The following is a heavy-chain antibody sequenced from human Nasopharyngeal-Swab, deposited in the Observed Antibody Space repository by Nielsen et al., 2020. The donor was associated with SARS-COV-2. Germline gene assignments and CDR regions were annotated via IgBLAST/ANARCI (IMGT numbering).Heavy chain of an antibody. CDR2: MNPNSGNT. J-gene: IGHJ5*02. CDR3: AAQPLVVAATGGFDP. CDR1: GYTFTSYG. Sequence: ASVKVSCKASGYTFTSYGINWVRQATGQGLEWMGWMNPNSGNTGYAQKFQCRVTMTRNTSISTAYMELSSLRSEDTAVYYCAAQPLVVAATGGFDPWGQGTLVTVSS. V-gene: IGHV1-8*02. D-gene: IGHD2-15*01.